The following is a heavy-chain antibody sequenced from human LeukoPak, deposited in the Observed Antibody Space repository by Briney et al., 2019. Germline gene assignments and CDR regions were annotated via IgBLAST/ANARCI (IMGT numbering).Heavy chain of an antibody. V-gene: IGHV4-61*05. Sequence: SETLSLTCTVSGGSISSSSYYWGWIRQPPGKGLEWIGFVYYSGATSYNPSLKSRVTISTDTSKNQFSLKLTSVTAADTAVYYCARQYCTGGSCYPYFDYWGQGTLVTVSS. CDR2: VYYSGAT. CDR1: GGSISSSSYY. D-gene: IGHD2-15*01. CDR3: ARQYCTGGSCYPYFDY. J-gene: IGHJ4*02.